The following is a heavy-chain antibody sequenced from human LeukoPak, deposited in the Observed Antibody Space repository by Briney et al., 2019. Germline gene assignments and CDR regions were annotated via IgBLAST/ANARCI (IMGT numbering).Heavy chain of an antibody. CDR3: ASHNDSSGYDAFDI. D-gene: IGHD3-22*01. Sequence: ASVKVSCKASGYTFTKYGISWVRQAPGQGLEWMGWISAYNGDTKYAQKLQGRVTMTTDTSTSTAYMELRSLRSDDTAVYYCASHNDSSGYDAFDIWGQGTMVTVSS. V-gene: IGHV1-18*01. CDR1: GYTFTKYG. CDR2: ISAYNGDT. J-gene: IGHJ3*02.